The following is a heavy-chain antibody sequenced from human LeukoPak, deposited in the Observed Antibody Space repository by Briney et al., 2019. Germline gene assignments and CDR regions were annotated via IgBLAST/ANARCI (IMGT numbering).Heavy chain of an antibody. Sequence: GGSLRLSCAASGFTFSSYSMNWGRQAPGKGLEWVSSISSSSSYIYYADSVKGRFTISRDNAKNSLYLQMNSLRAEDTAVYYCARSTFLSDAFDIWGQGTMVTVSS. CDR2: ISSSSSYI. CDR1: GFTFSSYS. CDR3: ARSTFLSDAFDI. V-gene: IGHV3-21*01. J-gene: IGHJ3*02.